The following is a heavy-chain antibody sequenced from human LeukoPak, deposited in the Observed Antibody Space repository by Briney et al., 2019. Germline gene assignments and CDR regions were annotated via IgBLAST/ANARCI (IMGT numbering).Heavy chain of an antibody. CDR2: INPNSGGT. V-gene: IGHV1-2*02. CDR3: ARGVELLWFGELGV. D-gene: IGHD3-10*01. J-gene: IGHJ6*02. CDR1: GYTFTSYA. Sequence: ASVKVSCKASGYTFTSYAMNWVRQAPGQGLEWMGWINPNSGGTNYAQKFQGRVTMTRDTSISTAYMELSSLRSEDTAVYYCARGVELLWFGELGVWGQGTTVTVSS.